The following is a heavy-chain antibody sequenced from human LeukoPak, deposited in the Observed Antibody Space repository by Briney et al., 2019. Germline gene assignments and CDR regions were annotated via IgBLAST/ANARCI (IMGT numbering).Heavy chain of an antibody. CDR1: GGSISSYY. V-gene: IGHV4-59*08. Sequence: PSETLSLTCTVSGGSISSYYWSWIRQPPGKGLEWIGYIYYSGSTNYNPSLKSRVTISVDTSKNQFSLKLSSVTAADTAVYYCARGITGTADYFDYWGQGTLVTVSS. J-gene: IGHJ4*02. D-gene: IGHD1-7*01. CDR2: IYYSGST. CDR3: ARGITGTADYFDY.